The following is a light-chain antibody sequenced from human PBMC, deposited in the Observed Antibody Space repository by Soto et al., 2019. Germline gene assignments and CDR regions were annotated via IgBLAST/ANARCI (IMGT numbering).Light chain of an antibody. Sequence: EIVLTQSPGTLSLSPGERATLSCRASQSVSSTYLAWYQQKPGQAPRLLIYGASRRATGLPDRFSGSGSGTDFTLTISRLEPEDFAVYYCQQSGTFGQGTKVEIK. CDR3: QQSGT. CDR2: GAS. V-gene: IGKV3-20*01. J-gene: IGKJ1*01. CDR1: QSVSSTY.